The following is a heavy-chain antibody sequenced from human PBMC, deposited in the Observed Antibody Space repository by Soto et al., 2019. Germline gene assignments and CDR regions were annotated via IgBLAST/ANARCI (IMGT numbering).Heavy chain of an antibody. V-gene: IGHV1-69*02. Sequence: SVKVSCKASGGTFSSYTISWVRQAPGQGLEWMGRIIPILGIANYAQKFQGRVTITADKSTSTAYMELSSLRSEDTAVYYCARCSGGSCHRDYYYMDVWGKGTTVTVSS. CDR1: GGTFSSYT. D-gene: IGHD2-15*01. J-gene: IGHJ6*03. CDR2: IIPILGIA. CDR3: ARCSGGSCHRDYYYMDV.